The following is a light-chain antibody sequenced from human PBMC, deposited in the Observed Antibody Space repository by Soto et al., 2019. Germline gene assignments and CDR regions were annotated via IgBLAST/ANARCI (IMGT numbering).Light chain of an antibody. J-gene: IGKJ1*01. CDR3: QQYNSYSWT. V-gene: IGKV1-5*01. CDR2: DAS. CDR1: QSITTW. Sequence: DIQMTQSPSTVSAYVGDSVTITCRASQSITTWLAWYQQKPGKAPNLLIYDASSLESGVPSRFSGSGSGTEFTLTISSLQPDDFATYYCQQYNSYSWTFGQGTKVDIK.